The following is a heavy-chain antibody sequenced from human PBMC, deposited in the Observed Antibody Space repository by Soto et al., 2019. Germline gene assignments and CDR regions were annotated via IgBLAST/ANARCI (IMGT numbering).Heavy chain of an antibody. J-gene: IGHJ6*01. CDR1: GFTFNNYA. CDR2: ISGSDGST. V-gene: IGHV3-23*01. Sequence: EVQLLESGGGLVQPGGSLRLSCAASGFTFNNYAMTWVRQAPGKGLEWVSTISGSDGSTYYADSVKGRLTISRDNSKNALYLQMSSLRAEDTALYYCVKDWPGETCPCMDVWGQGTTVTDSS. CDR3: VKDWPGETCPCMDV.